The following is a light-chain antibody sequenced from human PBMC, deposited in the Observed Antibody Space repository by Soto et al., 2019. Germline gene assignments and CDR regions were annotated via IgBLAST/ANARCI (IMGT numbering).Light chain of an antibody. CDR2: KAS. CDR3: QQYNSPLT. V-gene: IGKV1-5*03. CDR1: QSISSW. Sequence: DIQMTQSPSTLSASVGDRLTITCRASQSISSWLAWYQQKPGKAPXXLIYKASSLESGVPSRFSGSGSGTEFTLPLSSLQPDDFATYDCQQYNSPLTFGGGTKV. J-gene: IGKJ4*01.